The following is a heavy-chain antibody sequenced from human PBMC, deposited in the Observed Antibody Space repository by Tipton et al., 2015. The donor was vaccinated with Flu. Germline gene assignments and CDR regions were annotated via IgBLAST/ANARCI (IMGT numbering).Heavy chain of an antibody. J-gene: IGHJ4*02. CDR2: TYYRSKYYY. CDR1: GDSVSSNSAA. Sequence: GLVKPSQTLSLTCAISGDSVSSNSAAWNWIRQSPSRGLEWLGRTYYRSKYYYDYAVSVKSRITINPDTSKNQFSLQLNSVTPEDTAVYYCARGLNWNYQKYFDYWGQGTLVTVSS. D-gene: IGHD1-7*01. CDR3: ARGLNWNYQKYFDY. V-gene: IGHV6-1*01.